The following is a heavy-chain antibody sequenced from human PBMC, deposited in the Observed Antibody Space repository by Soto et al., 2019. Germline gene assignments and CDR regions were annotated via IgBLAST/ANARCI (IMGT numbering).Heavy chain of an antibody. Sequence: QLQLQESGPGLVKPSETLSLTCTFSGGSISSSSYYWGWIRQPPGKGLEWIGSIYYSGSTYYNPHLKSRVIITVDTSKNQYSLKLSSVTAADTAVYCCARTRAVWFDPWGQGTLVTVSS. CDR3: ARTRAVWFDP. CDR1: GGSISSSSYY. J-gene: IGHJ5*02. D-gene: IGHD6-19*01. CDR2: IYYSGST. V-gene: IGHV4-39*01.